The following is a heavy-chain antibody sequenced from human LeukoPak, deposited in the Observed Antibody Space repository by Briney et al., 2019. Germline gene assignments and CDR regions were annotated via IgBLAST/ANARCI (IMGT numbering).Heavy chain of an antibody. Sequence: GGSLRLSCAASGFTFSSYGMHWVRQAPGKGLEWVAVISYDGSNKYYADSVKGRFTISRDNSKNTLYLQMNSLRAEDTAVYYCAKALVPAAMEGISFGYWGQGTLVTVSS. J-gene: IGHJ4*02. V-gene: IGHV3-30*18. CDR2: ISYDGSNK. CDR1: GFTFSSYG. D-gene: IGHD2-2*01. CDR3: AKALVPAAMEGISFGY.